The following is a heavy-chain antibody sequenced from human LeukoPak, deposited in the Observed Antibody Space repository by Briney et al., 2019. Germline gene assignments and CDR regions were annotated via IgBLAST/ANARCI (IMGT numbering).Heavy chain of an antibody. Sequence: ASVNVSCKASGYTFTSYFMHWVRQAPGQGLEWMGIINPSGGSTTYAQQFQGRVTMTRDTSTNTVYMDLSSLRSEDTAVYYCARGETSSRGLHDYWGQGTLVTVSS. CDR1: GYTFTSYF. CDR2: INPSGGST. CDR3: ARGETSSRGLHDY. D-gene: IGHD6-13*01. J-gene: IGHJ4*02. V-gene: IGHV1-46*01.